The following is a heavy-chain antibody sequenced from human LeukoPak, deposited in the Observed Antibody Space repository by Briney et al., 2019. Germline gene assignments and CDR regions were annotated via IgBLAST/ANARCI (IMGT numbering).Heavy chain of an antibody. CDR1: GGSISSYY. D-gene: IGHD3-3*01. V-gene: IGHV4-59*08. CDR2: IYYSGST. Sequence: SETLSLTCTVSGGSISSYYWSWIRQPPGKGLEWIGYIYYSGSTNYNPSLKSRVTISVDTSKNQFSLKLSSVTAADTAVYYCARRMLRFLEWSNWFDPWGQGTLVTVSS. CDR3: ARRMLRFLEWSNWFDP. J-gene: IGHJ5*02.